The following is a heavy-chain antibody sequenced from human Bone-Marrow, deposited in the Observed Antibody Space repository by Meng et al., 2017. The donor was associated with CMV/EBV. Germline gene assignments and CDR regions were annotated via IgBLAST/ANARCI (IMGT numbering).Heavy chain of an antibody. J-gene: IGHJ6*02. V-gene: IGHV1-69*05. CDR3: ARGKSLEQLGPYYYYYGMDV. CDR1: GYTFTSYA. D-gene: IGHD6-6*01. CDR2: IIPIFGTA. Sequence: SVKVSCKASGYTFTSYAISWVRQAPGQGLEWMGGIIPIFGTANYAQKFQGRVTITTDESTSTAYMELSSLRSEDTAVYYCARGKSLEQLGPYYYYYGMDVWGQGTTVTVSS.